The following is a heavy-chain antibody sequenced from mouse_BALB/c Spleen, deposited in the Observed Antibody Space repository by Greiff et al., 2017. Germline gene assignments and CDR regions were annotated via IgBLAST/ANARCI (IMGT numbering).Heavy chain of an antibody. CDR3: ASSYYGSGYYFDY. CDR2: ISSGSSTI. CDR1: GFTFSSFG. D-gene: IGHD1-1*01. V-gene: IGHV5-17*02. J-gene: IGHJ2*01. Sequence: EVQLVESGGGLVQPGGSRKLSCAASGFTFSSFGMHWVRQAPEKGLEWVAYISSGSSTIYYADTVKGRFTISRDNPKNTLFLQMTSLRSEDTAMYYCASSYYGSGYYFDYWGQGTTLTVSS.